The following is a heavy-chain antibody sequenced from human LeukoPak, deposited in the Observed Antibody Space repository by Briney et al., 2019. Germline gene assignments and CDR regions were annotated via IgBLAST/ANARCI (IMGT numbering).Heavy chain of an antibody. J-gene: IGHJ4*02. CDR3: SKDPRRVWFAEAFDY. V-gene: IGHV3-23*01. CDR1: GLTFSSYA. D-gene: IGHD3-10*01. Sequence: AGSLRLTCAASGLTFSSYAMSWVRQAPGKGLEWVSAISGSGGSTYYADSVKGRFTISRDNSKNTLYLQMNSLRAEVTAVYYCSKDPRRVWFAEAFDYWCQGTLVTVSS. CDR2: ISGSGGST.